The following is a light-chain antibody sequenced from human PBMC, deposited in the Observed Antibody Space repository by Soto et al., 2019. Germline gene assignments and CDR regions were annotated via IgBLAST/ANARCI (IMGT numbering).Light chain of an antibody. J-gene: IGKJ5*01. CDR1: QSIALS. Sequence: DIQMTQSPSSLSASVGDTVTMTCRASQSIALSVNWYQQKPGKAPKLLIYVAFTLESGVPSRFSGSGSGTEFTLPIRSLQHEDFATYYCQQRFRSPITFGQGTRLE. CDR3: QQRFRSPIT. V-gene: IGKV1-39*01. CDR2: VAF.